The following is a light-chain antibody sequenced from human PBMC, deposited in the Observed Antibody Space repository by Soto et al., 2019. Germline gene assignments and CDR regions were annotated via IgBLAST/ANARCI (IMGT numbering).Light chain of an antibody. CDR3: QQYDGSPLT. CDR2: GAS. Sequence: EIVLTQYPGTLSLSPGERATLSCGASQSLSINSLAWYQQKPGQSPRLLVYGASTRDTGIPDRFRGSGSGTDFAITISSLETEDFAMYYCQQYDGSPLTFGPGTKVDIK. V-gene: IGKV3-20*01. CDR1: QSLSINS. J-gene: IGKJ3*01.